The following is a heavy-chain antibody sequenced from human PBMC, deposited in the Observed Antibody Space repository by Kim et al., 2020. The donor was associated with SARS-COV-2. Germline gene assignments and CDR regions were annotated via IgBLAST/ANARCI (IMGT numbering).Heavy chain of an antibody. Sequence: YNPSRKSRVTISLDTSKSQFSLKLSSVTAADTALYYCARAVIGYFYGMDVWGLGTTVTVSS. J-gene: IGHJ6*02. V-gene: IGHV4-31*02. CDR3: ARAVIGYFYGMDV.